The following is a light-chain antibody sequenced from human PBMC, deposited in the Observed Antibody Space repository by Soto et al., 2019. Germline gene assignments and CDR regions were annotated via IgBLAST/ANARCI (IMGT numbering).Light chain of an antibody. CDR1: QRGHSFD. Sequence: VLTKSQGTLTLTTGERATPSCCDGQRGHSFDLAWYQQRPVQAPRLLIFSASNSATGIPDRCSGSGSGTDFTLTSLRPEPFDLSVCYCQRYFRSSTFGQGTKVDIK. CDR2: SAS. J-gene: IGKJ1*01. CDR3: QRYFRSST. V-gene: IGKV3-20*01.